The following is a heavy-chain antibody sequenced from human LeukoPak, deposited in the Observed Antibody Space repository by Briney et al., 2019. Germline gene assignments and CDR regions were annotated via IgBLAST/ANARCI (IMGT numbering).Heavy chain of an antibody. CDR2: IYPTENT. Sequence: SETLSLTRTVSGGSISSSYWSWIRQPAGEGLGWVGRIYPTENTTHNPSLKTRNTLSVDTTKNPFSLMLSSVTAAHPAVYYCANEQQYDSSGGYGNWFDPWGQGTLVTVSS. CDR1: GGSISSSY. J-gene: IGHJ5*02. CDR3: ANEQQYDSSGGYGNWFDP. V-gene: IGHV4-4*07. D-gene: IGHD3-3*01.